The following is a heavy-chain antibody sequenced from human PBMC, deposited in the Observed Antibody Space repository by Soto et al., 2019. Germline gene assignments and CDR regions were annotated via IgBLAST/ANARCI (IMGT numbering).Heavy chain of an antibody. CDR1: GGTFSSYA. Sequence: QVQLVQSGAEVKKPGSSVKVSCKASGGTFSSYAISWVRQAPGQGLEWMGGIIPIFGTANYAQKFQGRVTITADESTSTAYMELSSLRSEDTAVYYCACSMVRGVLPSPWYFDLWGRGTLVTVSS. D-gene: IGHD3-10*01. V-gene: IGHV1-69*01. CDR3: ACSMVRGVLPSPWYFDL. J-gene: IGHJ2*01. CDR2: IIPIFGTA.